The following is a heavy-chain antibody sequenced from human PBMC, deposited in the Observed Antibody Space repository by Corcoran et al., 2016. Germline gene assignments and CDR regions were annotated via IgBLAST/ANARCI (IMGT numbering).Heavy chain of an antibody. J-gene: IGHJ6*02. CDR2: IKSKTDGGTT. CDR3: TTRYSYGKPYYYYGMDV. V-gene: IGHV3-15*07. CDR1: GFTFSNAW. D-gene: IGHD5-18*01. Sequence: EVQLVESGGGLVKPGGSLRLSCAASGFTFSNAWMNWVRQAPGKGLEWVGRIKSKTDGGTTDYAAPVKGRFTISRDDTKNTRYLQMNSLKPEDTAVDYCTTRYSYGKPYYYYGMDVWGQGTTVTVSS.